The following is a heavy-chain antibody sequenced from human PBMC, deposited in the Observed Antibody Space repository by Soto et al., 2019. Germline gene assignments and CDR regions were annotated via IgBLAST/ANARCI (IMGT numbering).Heavy chain of an antibody. D-gene: IGHD1-20*01. J-gene: IGHJ4*02. CDR3: AKGDNWNEGGWRWPVDFGFDY. Sequence: EVQLLESGGGLVQPGGSLRLSCAASGFTFSSYAMSWVRQAPGKGLEWVSAISGSGGSTYYADSVKGRFTISRDNSKNTLYLQVNSLRDADTAVYYCAKGDNWNEGGWRWPVDFGFDYWGQGTLFTVSS. V-gene: IGHV3-23*01. CDR1: GFTFSSYA. CDR2: ISGSGGST.